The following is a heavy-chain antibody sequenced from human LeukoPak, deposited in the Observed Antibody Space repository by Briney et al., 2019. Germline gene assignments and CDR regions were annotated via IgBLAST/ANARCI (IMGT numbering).Heavy chain of an antibody. CDR3: ARGRYSSSWYVGWFDP. J-gene: IGHJ5*02. CDR2: INHSGST. V-gene: IGHV4-34*01. CDR1: GGSFSGFY. D-gene: IGHD6-13*01. Sequence: PSETLSLTCAVYGGSFSGFYWSWIRPPPGKGLEWVGEINHSGSTNYNPSLKSRVTISVDTSKNQFSLKLSSVTAADTAVYYCARGRYSSSWYVGWFDPWGQGTLVTVSS.